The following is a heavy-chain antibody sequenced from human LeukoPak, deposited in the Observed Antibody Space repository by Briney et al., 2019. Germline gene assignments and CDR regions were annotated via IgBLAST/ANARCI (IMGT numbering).Heavy chain of an antibody. V-gene: IGHV3-11*01. D-gene: IGHD2-15*01. CDR1: GFTFSDYY. J-gene: IGHJ3*02. CDR3: AKDEGYCSGGSCYLGAFDI. CDR2: ISSSGSTI. Sequence: PGGSLRLSCAASGFTFSDYYMSWIRQAPGKGLEWVSYISSSGSTIYYADSVKGRFTISRDNAKNSLYLQMNSLRAEDTAVYYCAKDEGYCSGGSCYLGAFDIWGQGTMVTVSS.